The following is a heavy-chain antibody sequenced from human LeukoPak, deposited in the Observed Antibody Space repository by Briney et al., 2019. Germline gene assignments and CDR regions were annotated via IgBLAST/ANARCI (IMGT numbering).Heavy chain of an antibody. J-gene: IGHJ4*02. CDR2: IYYSGST. Sequence: PSQTLSLTCTVSGGSISSGDYYWSWIRQPPGRGLEWIGYIYYSGSTYYNPSLKSRVTISVDTSKNQFSLKLSSVTAADTAVYYCARGGLGVTTDYWGQGTLVTVSS. D-gene: IGHD2-21*02. CDR3: ARGGLGVTTDY. V-gene: IGHV4-30-4*08. CDR1: GGSISSGDYY.